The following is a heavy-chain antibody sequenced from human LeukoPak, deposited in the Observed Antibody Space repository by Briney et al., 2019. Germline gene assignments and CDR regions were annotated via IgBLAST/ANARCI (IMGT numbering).Heavy chain of an antibody. V-gene: IGHV3-30*02. CDR3: ARVGSSSKDY. CDR2: IRYDGSNK. CDR1: GFTFSSYG. J-gene: IGHJ4*02. Sequence: GGSLRLSCAASGFTFSSYGMHWVRQAPCKGLEWVAFIRYDGSNKYYADSVKGRFTISRDNSKNTLYLQMNSLRSEDTAVYYCARVGSSSKDYWGQGTLVTVSS. D-gene: IGHD6-13*01.